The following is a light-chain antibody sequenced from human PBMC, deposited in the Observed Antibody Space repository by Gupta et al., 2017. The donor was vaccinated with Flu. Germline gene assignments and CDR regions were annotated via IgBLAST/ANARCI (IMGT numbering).Light chain of an antibody. V-gene: IGKV4-1*01. J-gene: IGKJ2*01. CDR3: QQYYDLPYT. CDR2: WAS. Sequence: DIVMTQSPDSLAVSLGERATINCKSSQSVLYSSNNKNFLTWYQQKPGQSPRLLIYWASTRESGVPDRFSGSGSGTDFTLTISSLQAEDVAVYYCQQYYDLPYTFGQGTKLEIK. CDR1: QSVLYSSNNKNF.